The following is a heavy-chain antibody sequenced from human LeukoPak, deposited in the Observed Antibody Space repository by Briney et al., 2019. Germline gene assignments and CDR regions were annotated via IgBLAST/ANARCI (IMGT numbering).Heavy chain of an antibody. D-gene: IGHD6-19*01. CDR3: ASTRRAVAGPKSIDY. Sequence: SETLSLTCDVYGGSFSGYYWSWIRQPPGKGLEWIGEINHSGSTNYNPSLKSRVTISVDTSKNQFSLKLSSVTAADTAVYYCASTRRAVAGPKSIDYWGQGTLVTVSS. V-gene: IGHV4-34*01. CDR2: INHSGST. J-gene: IGHJ4*02. CDR1: GGSFSGYY.